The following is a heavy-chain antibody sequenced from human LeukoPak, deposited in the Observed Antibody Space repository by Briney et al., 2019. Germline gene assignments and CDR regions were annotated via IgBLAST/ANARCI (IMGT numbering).Heavy chain of an antibody. V-gene: IGHV4-59*01. D-gene: IGHD6-13*01. Sequence: SETLSLTCTVSGGSISSYYWSWIRQPPGKGLEWIGYIYYSGSTNYNPSLKSRFTIPVDTSKSQFALKLSSVTAADTAVYYCAGVSAAAAGTGWFDPWGQGTLVTVSS. CDR1: GGSISSYY. CDR3: AGVSAAAAGTGWFDP. CDR2: IYYSGST. J-gene: IGHJ5*02.